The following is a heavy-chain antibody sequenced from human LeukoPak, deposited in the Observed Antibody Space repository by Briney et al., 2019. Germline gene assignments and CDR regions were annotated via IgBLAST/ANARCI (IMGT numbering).Heavy chain of an antibody. CDR2: IYTSGST. Sequence: SETLSLTCTVSGGSISSGSYYWSWIRQPAGKGLEWIGRIYTSGSTNYNPSLKSRVTISVDTSKNQFSLKLSSVTAADTAVYYCARGVMRSGWYSENWFDPWGQGTLVTVSS. CDR3: ARGVMRSGWYSENWFDP. J-gene: IGHJ5*02. D-gene: IGHD6-19*01. V-gene: IGHV4-61*02. CDR1: GGSISSGSYY.